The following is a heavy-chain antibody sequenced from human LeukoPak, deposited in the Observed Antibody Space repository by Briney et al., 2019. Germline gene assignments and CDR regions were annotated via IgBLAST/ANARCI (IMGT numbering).Heavy chain of an antibody. CDR1: GYTFTAYY. CDR2: INANTGGT. Sequence: GASVKVSCKTSGYTFTAYYMHWVRQAPGQGLEWMGWINANTGGTKYAQKFQGMVTMTRNTSISTAYMELSRLTSDDTAVYYCARGRGYISGYYVDVWGKGTTVTVSS. V-gene: IGHV1-2*02. CDR3: ARGRGYISGYYVDV. D-gene: IGHD5-18*01. J-gene: IGHJ6*03.